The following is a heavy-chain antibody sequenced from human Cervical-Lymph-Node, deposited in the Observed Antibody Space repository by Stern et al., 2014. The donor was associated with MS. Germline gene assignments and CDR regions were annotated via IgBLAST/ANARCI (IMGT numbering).Heavy chain of an antibody. CDR2: TFHTGDT. Sequence: QLQLQESCPGLVKPSGTLSLTCTVSRASLSGVTWWTLVRQPPGKGLEWIGETFHTGDTNYTLPLRSRAVMLVDSSKSQFSLQLTSVAAADTAVYYCARGGGTDSPTYDYWGQGTLVTVS. V-gene: IGHV4-4*02. CDR1: RASLSGVTW. J-gene: IGHJ4*02. CDR3: ARGGGTDSPTYDY. D-gene: IGHD3-16*01.